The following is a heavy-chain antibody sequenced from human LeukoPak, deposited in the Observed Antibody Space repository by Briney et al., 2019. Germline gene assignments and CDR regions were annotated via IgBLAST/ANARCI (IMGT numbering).Heavy chain of an antibody. J-gene: IGHJ4*02. CDR1: GFTFSSYG. CDR3: ATPRLTYYYDSSGSFDY. Sequence: GGSLRLSCAASGFTFSSYGMHWVRQAPGKGLEWVAVISYDGSNKYYADSVKGRFTISRDNSKNTLYLQMNSLRAEDTAVYYCATPRLTYYYDSSGSFDYWGQGTLVTVSS. D-gene: IGHD3-22*01. CDR2: ISYDGSNK. V-gene: IGHV3-30*03.